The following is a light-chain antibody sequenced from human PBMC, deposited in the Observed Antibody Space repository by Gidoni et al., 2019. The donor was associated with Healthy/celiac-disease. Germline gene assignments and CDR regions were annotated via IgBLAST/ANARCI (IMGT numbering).Light chain of an antibody. Sequence: QSALTKPAYVSGAPGQSITISCTGTSSDVGSYNIVSWYQQHPGKAPKLMIYEGSKRPSGVSNRFSGSKSGTTASLTISGLQAEDEADYYCCSYAGSSTLVVFGGGTKLTVL. CDR1: SSDVGSYNI. CDR3: CSYAGSSTLVV. J-gene: IGLJ2*01. V-gene: IGLV2-23*01. CDR2: EGS.